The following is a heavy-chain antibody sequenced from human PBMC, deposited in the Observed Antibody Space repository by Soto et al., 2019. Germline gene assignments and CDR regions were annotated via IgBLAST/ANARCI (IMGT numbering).Heavy chain of an antibody. CDR3: ARDLTYYYDSSGYSLYAFDI. CDR2: TSYRCKWYN. D-gene: IGHD3-22*01. Sequence: SQTLSLTCAISVDSVSSNSAACNWIRQSPSRGLEWLGRTSYRCKWYNDYAVSVKSRITINPDTSKNQFSLQLNSVTPEDTAVYYCARDLTYYYDSSGYSLYAFDIWGRGTMVTVS. V-gene: IGHV6-1*01. J-gene: IGHJ3*02. CDR1: VDSVSSNSAA.